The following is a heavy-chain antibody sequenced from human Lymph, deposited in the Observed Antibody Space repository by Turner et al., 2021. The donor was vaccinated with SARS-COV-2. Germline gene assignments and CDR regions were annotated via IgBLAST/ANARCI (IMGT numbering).Heavy chain of an antibody. CDR2: ISYDGSNK. V-gene: IGHV3-30-3*01. CDR1: GFTFSSYA. CDR3: ARDVGAALDY. J-gene: IGHJ4*02. D-gene: IGHD3-10*01. Sequence: QVQLVESGGGVVQPGRSLRLSCAASGFTFSSYAMHWVRQAPGKGLEWVAIISYDGSNKYYADSGKGRFTISRENSKNTLYLEKNSLRAEDTAVYYCARDVGAALDYWGQGTLGTVSS.